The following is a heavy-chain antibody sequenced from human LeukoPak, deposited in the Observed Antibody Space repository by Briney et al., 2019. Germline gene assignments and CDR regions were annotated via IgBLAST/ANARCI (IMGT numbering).Heavy chain of an antibody. D-gene: IGHD4-17*01. V-gene: IGHV1-24*01. CDR1: GYTLTELS. CDR2: FDPEDGET. CDR3: ATDLVLDGDYYFDY. J-gene: IGHJ4*02. Sequence: ASVKVSCKVSGYTLTELSMHWVRQAPGKGLEWMGGFDPEDGETIYAQKFQGRVTMTEDTSTDTAYMELSSLRSEDTAVYYCATDLVLDGDYYFDYWGQGTLSPSPQ.